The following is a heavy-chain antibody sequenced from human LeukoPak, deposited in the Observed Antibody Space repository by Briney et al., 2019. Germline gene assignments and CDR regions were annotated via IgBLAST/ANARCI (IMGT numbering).Heavy chain of an antibody. CDR1: GYTFTGYY. CDR2: INPNSGGT. V-gene: IGHV1-2*02. D-gene: IGHD6-13*01. CDR3: ARERAAAGTVFSDAFDI. J-gene: IGHJ3*02. Sequence: ASVKVSCKASGYTFTGYYMHWVRQAPGQGLEWMGWINPNSGGTHYEQKFQVRVTMTRDTSISTAYMELSRLRSDDTAVYYCARERAAAGTVFSDAFDIWGQGTMVTVSS.